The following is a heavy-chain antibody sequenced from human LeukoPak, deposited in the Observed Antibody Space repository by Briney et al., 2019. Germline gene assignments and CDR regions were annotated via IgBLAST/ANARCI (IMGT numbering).Heavy chain of an antibody. J-gene: IGHJ6*03. CDR2: IRYDGSNK. D-gene: IGHD3-3*01. CDR3: AKDQGREGTIFGVVIPSGYYYYMDV. Sequence: PGESLRLSCAASGFTFSSYGMHWVRQAPGKGLEWVAFIRYDGSNKYYADSVKGRFTISRGNSKNTLYLQMNSLRAEDTAVYYCAKDQGREGTIFGVVIPSGYYYYMDVWGKGTTVTVSS. CDR1: GFTFSSYG. V-gene: IGHV3-30*02.